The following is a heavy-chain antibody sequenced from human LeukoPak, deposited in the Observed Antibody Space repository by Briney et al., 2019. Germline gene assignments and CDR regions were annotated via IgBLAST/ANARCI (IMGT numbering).Heavy chain of an antibody. CDR3: AAEYYDILTGSNYYYGMDV. V-gene: IGHV3-23*01. J-gene: IGHJ6*02. D-gene: IGHD3-9*01. CDR2: ISGSGGST. CDR1: GFTFSSYA. Sequence: GVSLRLSCAASGFTFSSYAMSWVRQAPGKGLEWVSAISGSGGSTYYADSVKGRFTISRDNSKNTLYLQMNSLRAEDTAVYYCAAEYYDILTGSNYYYGMDVWGQGTTVTVSS.